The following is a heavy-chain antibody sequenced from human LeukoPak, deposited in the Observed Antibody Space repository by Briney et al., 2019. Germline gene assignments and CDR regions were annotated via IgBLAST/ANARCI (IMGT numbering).Heavy chain of an antibody. CDR1: GFTFSRNW. CDR3: AGNPWSSGIGVIGD. Sequence: GGSLRLSCAASGFTFSRNWMSWVRQAPGKGLEWVANIRADGSEKNYVGSVKGRFTISRDNAQNSLYLQSNSLRAKDTAVYYCAGNPWSSGIGVIGDWGQGKRVTVS. D-gene: IGHD6-19*01. J-gene: IGHJ4*02. V-gene: IGHV3-7*01. CDR2: IRADGSEK.